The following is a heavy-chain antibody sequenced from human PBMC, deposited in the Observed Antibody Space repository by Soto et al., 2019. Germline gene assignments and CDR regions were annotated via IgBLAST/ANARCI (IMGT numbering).Heavy chain of an antibody. CDR2: IIPFVGPA. Sequence: QVQLVQSGAEVKKPGSSVKVSCQVPEGTFSTYGLGWVRQAPDQGLEWMGAIIPFVGPANYAQKFRDRVTITAVRSTTTTYMEVKSLTLEDTAVYYCVRRTEGKEGYSYWGQGTLVSVS. V-gene: IGHV1-69*06. CDR1: EGTFSTYG. J-gene: IGHJ4*02. CDR3: VRRTEGKEGYSY. D-gene: IGHD1-26*01.